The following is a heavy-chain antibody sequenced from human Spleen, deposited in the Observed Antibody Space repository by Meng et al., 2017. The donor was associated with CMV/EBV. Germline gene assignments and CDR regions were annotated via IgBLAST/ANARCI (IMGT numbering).Heavy chain of an antibody. CDR2: IWYDGSNK. CDR1: GFTFSSYG. V-gene: IGHV3-33*01. Sequence: LRLSCAASGFTFSSYGMQWVRQAPGTGLEWVAVIWYDGSNKYYADSVKGRFTISRDNSKNTLYLQMNSLRAEDTAVYYCARGPPMDYWGQGTLVTVSS. J-gene: IGHJ4*02. D-gene: IGHD2-2*01. CDR3: ARGPPMDY.